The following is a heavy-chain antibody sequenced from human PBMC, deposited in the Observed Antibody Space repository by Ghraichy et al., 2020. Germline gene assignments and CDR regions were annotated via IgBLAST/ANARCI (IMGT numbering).Heavy chain of an antibody. Sequence: GGSLRLSCAASGFTFSSYAMHWVRQAPGKGLEWVAVISYDGSNKYYADSVKGRFTISRDNSKNTLYLQMNSLRAEDTAVYYCARSRIAVAGTAGGDFDYWGQGTLVTVSS. CDR2: ISYDGSNK. D-gene: IGHD6-19*01. V-gene: IGHV3-30*04. CDR3: ARSRIAVAGTAGGDFDY. CDR1: GFTFSSYA. J-gene: IGHJ4*02.